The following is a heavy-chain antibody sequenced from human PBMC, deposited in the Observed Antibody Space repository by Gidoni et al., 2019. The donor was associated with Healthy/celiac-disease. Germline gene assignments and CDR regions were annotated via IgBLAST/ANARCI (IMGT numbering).Heavy chain of an antibody. CDR2: IKQDGSEK. CDR3: ARVRWRFIPDDLDV. D-gene: IGHD3-3*01. Sequence: EMVVYVGGCVILREQLNLSCAPSGFTFSSHWMSWVRQGPGKGLEGVANIKQDGSEKYYVDSVKGRFTISRDNAKNSLYLKMSSLRGEDAGVYYCARVRWRFIPDDLDVWGKGTMVTVSS. CDR1: GFTFSSHW. J-gene: IGHJ3*01. V-gene: IGHV3-7*01.